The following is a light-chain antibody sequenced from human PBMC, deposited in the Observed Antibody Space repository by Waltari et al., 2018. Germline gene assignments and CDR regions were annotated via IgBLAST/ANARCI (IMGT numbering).Light chain of an antibody. J-gene: IGLJ3*02. CDR1: NIGNKN. CDR2: RNT. Sequence: SYELTQPLSVSVALGQTARLSCAGNNIGNKNVHWDQQKPGHAPVLSLYRNTNWPSEIPERISASTSGNTATLTISRAQAGDEGGYYCQVWDSNIWVFGGGTKLTVL. CDR3: QVWDSNIWV. V-gene: IGLV3-9*01.